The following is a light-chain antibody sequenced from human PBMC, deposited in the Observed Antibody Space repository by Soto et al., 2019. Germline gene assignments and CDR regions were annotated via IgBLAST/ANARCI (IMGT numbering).Light chain of an antibody. V-gene: IGKV3-15*01. CDR2: GAS. Sequence: EIVMTQSPATLSVSPGERATLSCRASQSVSSYLAWYQQKPGLPPRLLIYGASTRATGIPDRFSGSGSGTDFTLTISSLQSADFAVYYCQQYSNWPPLYTFGRGTKLEIK. CDR3: QQYSNWPPLYT. J-gene: IGKJ2*01. CDR1: QSVSSY.